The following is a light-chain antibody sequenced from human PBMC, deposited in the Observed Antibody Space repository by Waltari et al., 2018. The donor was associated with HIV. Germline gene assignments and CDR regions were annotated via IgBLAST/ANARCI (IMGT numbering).Light chain of an antibody. CDR3: AAWDNYLNAWV. CDR2: ESD. J-gene: IGLJ3*02. Sequence: QSVLTQPPSTSATPGQRVTILCSGASSNSGSHFVSWYQHLPGATPNLLIYESDRRPSGVPDRFSGSESGTSASLAISGLRSEDEADYYCAAWDNYLNAWVFGGGTRVTVL. V-gene: IGLV1-47*01. CDR1: SSNSGSHF.